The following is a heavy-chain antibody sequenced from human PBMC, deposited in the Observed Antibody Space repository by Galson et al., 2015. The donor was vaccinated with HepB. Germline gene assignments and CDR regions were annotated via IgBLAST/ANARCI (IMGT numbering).Heavy chain of an antibody. D-gene: IGHD1-26*01. V-gene: IGHV3-48*02. CDR3: ATNSGSNYEGY. J-gene: IGHJ4*02. CDR1: GFTFSSYS. CDR2: ISYDAKDV. Sequence: SLRLSCAASGFTFSSYSMNWVRQAPGEGLEWVSYISYDAKDVYYAESVKARFTITRDNAKNSIYLQMNSLRDEDTAIYYCATNSGSNYEGYWGLGTLVTVSS.